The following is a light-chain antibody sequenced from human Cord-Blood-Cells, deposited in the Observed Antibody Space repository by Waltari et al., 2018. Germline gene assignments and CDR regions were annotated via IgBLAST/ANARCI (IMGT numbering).Light chain of an antibody. CDR1: QRISSW. J-gene: IGKJ1*01. CDR3: QQYNGYGT. V-gene: IGKV1-5*01. CDR2: DAS. Sequence: DIQMTQSPSTLSASVGDRVTITLRARQRISSWLAWYQQKPGKAPKPLIYDASRLESGLPARFSRSGSETEFTRTISNLQPDDLVTYYCQQYNGYGTFGQGTTVEIK.